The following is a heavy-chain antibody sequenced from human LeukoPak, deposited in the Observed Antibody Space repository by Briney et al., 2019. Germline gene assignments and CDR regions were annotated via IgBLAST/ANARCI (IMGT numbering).Heavy chain of an antibody. J-gene: IGHJ5*02. CDR1: GGTFSSYA. D-gene: IGHD1-1*01. CDR2: IIPIFGRA. Sequence: SVKVSCKASGGTFSSYAISWVRQAPGQGLEWMGGIIPIFGRADYAQKFQDIVTITTDQSTSTVYMELSSLRSEDTAVYYCARGETILNWFDPWGQGTLVTVSS. V-gene: IGHV1-69*05. CDR3: ARGETILNWFDP.